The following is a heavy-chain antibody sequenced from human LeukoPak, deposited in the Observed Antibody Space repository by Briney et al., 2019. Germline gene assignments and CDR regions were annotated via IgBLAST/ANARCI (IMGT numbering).Heavy chain of an antibody. CDR3: ARDRVLRYFDWTQIDY. CDR2: INPNSGST. J-gene: IGHJ4*02. D-gene: IGHD3-9*01. CDR1: GGTFSSYA. Sequence: ASVKVSCRASGGTFSSYAISWVRQAPGQGLEWMGWINPNSGSTNYAQRFQGRVTMTRDTSISTAYMELSRLGSDDTAVYYCARDRVLRYFDWTQIDYWGQGTLVTVSS. V-gene: IGHV1-2*02.